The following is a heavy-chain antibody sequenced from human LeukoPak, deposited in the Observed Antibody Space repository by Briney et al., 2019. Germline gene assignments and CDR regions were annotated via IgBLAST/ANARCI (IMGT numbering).Heavy chain of an antibody. Sequence: PSETLSLTCTVSGGSISSYYWSWIRQPPGKGLEWIGYIYHSGSTYYNPSLKSRVTISVDRSKDQFSLKLSSVTAADTAVYYCARMGMGYSSSSWLDYWGQGTLVTVSS. CDR1: GGSISSYY. J-gene: IGHJ4*02. CDR3: ARMGMGYSSSSWLDY. D-gene: IGHD6-6*01. V-gene: IGHV4-59*12. CDR2: IYHSGST.